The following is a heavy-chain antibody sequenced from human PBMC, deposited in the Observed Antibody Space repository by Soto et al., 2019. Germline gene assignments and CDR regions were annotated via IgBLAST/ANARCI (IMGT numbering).Heavy chain of an antibody. CDR3: ARGNKRYSGSYAAPGDY. V-gene: IGHV4-34*01. Sequence: PSETLSLTCAVYGGSFSGYYWSWIRQPPGKGLEWIGEINHSGSTNYNPSLKSRVTISVDTSKNQFSLKLSSVTAADTAVYYCARGNKRYSGSYAAPGDYWGQGTLVTVS. CDR1: GGSFSGYY. J-gene: IGHJ4*02. CDR2: INHSGST. D-gene: IGHD1-26*01.